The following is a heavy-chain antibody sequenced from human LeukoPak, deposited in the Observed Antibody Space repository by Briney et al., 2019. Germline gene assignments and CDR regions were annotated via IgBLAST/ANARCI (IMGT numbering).Heavy chain of an antibody. J-gene: IGHJ4*02. CDR2: ISGIGSNT. CDR3: AKARAPCSSTSCPPGPDY. D-gene: IGHD2-2*01. CDR1: GFTFSSYA. V-gene: IGHV3-23*01. Sequence: GGSLRLSCAASGFTFSSYAMSWVRQAPGEGLEWVSVISGIGSNTYYADSVKGWFTISRDNSKTTLYLQMNSLRAEDTAVYYCAKARAPCSSTSCPPGPDYWGQGTLVTVSS.